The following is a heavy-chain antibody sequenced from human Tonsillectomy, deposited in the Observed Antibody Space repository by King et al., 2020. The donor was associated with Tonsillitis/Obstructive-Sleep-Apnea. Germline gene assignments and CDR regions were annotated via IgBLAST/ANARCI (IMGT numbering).Heavy chain of an antibody. CDR1: GGSFSGYY. J-gene: IGHJ5*02. V-gene: IGHV4-34*01. D-gene: IGHD2-2*01. CDR3: VIGAAASNWFDP. CDR2: INHRGST. Sequence: VQLQQWGAGLLKPSETLSLTCAVYGGSFSGYYWSWIRQPPGKGLEWIGEINHRGSTNYNPSLKSRVTISVDTSKNQFSLKLSSVTAADTAVYYCVIGAAASNWFDPWGQGTLVTVSS.